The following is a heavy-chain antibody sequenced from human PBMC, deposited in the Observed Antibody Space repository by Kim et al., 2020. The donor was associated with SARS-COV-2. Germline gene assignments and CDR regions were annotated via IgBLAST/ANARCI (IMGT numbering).Heavy chain of an antibody. CDR1: GFTFSSYA. Sequence: GGSLRLSCAASGFTFSSYAISWVRQAPGKGLEWVSGISGSGATTYYADSLKGRFTISRDNSKSTVYLQMNSLRAEDTAIYYCSREIRTGGRSWGQGSLVTVSS. CDR2: ISGSGATT. CDR3: SREIRTGGRS. J-gene: IGHJ4*02. V-gene: IGHV3-23*01. D-gene: IGHD3-10*01.